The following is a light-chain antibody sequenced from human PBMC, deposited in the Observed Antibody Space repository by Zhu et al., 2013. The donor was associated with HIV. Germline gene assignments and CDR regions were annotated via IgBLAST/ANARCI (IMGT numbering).Light chain of an antibody. J-gene: IGKJ2*01. CDR3: QQYGTSPL. V-gene: IGKV3-20*01. CDR2: GAS. CDR1: QSVGSTF. Sequence: DIVLTQSPGTLSLSPGERATLSCRASQSVGSTFLAWYQQKPGQAPRLLIYGASNRATGIPDRFSGSGSGTDFTLTITRVEPEDFAVYYCQQYGTSPLFGQGTNLEI.